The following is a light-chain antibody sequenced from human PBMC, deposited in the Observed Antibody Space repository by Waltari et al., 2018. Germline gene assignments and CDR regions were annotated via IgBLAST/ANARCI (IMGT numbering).Light chain of an antibody. Sequence: QSVLTQPPSVSGAPGQRVTISCTGSSSNIGAGYDVHWYQQLPGTAPKLLIYGNRNRPSGVPDRVSGAKSGTSASLAITGLQAEDEADYYCQSYDSSLSGSRVFGGGTKLTVL. CDR1: SSNIGAGYD. CDR3: QSYDSSLSGSRV. J-gene: IGLJ3*02. V-gene: IGLV1-40*01. CDR2: GNR.